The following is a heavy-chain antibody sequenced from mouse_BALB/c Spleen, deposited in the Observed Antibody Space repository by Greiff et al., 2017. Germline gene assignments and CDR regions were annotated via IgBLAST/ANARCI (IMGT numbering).Heavy chain of an antibody. Sequence: VQLQQSGPELVEPGASVKISCKASGYSFTGYFMNWVMQSHGKSLEWIGRINPYNGDTFYNQKFKGKATLTVDKSSSTAHMELRSLASEDSAVYYCARSTSREGMDYWGQGTSVTVSS. J-gene: IGHJ4*01. CDR2: INPYNGDT. V-gene: IGHV1-20*02. CDR3: ARSTSREGMDY. D-gene: IGHD1-1*01. CDR1: GYSFTGYF.